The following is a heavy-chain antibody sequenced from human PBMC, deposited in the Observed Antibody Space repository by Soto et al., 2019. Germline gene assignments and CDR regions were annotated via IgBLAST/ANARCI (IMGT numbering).Heavy chain of an antibody. Sequence: ASVKVSCKASGYTFPGYDLHWVRQAPGQGLDWMGWINPNSGGTNYAQKFQGWVTMTRDTSISSAYMELGRLRSHDTAVYYCARDASAAGFYYYYGMDVWGQGTTVTAS. CDR3: ARDASAAGFYYYYGMDV. V-gene: IGHV1-2*04. J-gene: IGHJ6*02. D-gene: IGHD6-13*01. CDR2: INPNSGGT. CDR1: GYTFPGYD.